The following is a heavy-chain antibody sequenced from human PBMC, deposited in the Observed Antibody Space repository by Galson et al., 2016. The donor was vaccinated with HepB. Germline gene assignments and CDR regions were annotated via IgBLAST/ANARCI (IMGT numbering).Heavy chain of an antibody. V-gene: IGHV3-23*01. Sequence: SLRLSCAASGLVFKTYGFSWVRQAPGKGLQWVSAISDTDGTTFYSDSVRGRFAISRDNSKRTVDLQMNNLRVEDTALYYCAKYKRGVTEQFDHWGQGTLVTVSS. J-gene: IGHJ4*02. CDR1: GLVFKTYG. D-gene: IGHD3-10*01. CDR3: AKYKRGVTEQFDH. CDR2: ISDTDGTT.